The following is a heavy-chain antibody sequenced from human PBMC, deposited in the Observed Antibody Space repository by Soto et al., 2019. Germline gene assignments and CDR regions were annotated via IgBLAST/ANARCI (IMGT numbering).Heavy chain of an antibody. Sequence: SETLSLTCTVPGGSISSYYWSWIRQPPGRGLEWIGYIYYSGSTNYNPSLKSRVTISVDTSKNQFSLKLSSVTAADTAVYYCARGRWQLPYYYYGMDVWGQGTTVTVSS. J-gene: IGHJ6*02. V-gene: IGHV4-59*01. CDR1: GGSISSYY. D-gene: IGHD2-15*01. CDR3: ARGRWQLPYYYYGMDV. CDR2: IYYSGST.